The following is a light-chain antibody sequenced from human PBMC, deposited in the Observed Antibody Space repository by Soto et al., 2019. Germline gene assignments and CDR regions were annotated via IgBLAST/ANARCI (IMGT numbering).Light chain of an antibody. V-gene: IGLV1-40*01. CDR3: PSYYSSLSGSVV. CDR2: GNS. CDR1: SSNIGAGYD. J-gene: IGLJ2*01. Sequence: QSVLTQPPSVSGAPGQRVTISCTGSSSNIGAGYDVHWYQQLPGTAPKLLIYGNSNRPSGVPDRFSGSKSGTSASLAITGLQAEDEADYCRPSYYSSLSGSVVFGGGTKVTVL.